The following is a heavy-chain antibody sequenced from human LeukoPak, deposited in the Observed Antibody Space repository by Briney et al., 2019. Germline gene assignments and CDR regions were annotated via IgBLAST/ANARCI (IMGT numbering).Heavy chain of an antibody. CDR1: GFTFSSYG. Sequence: GRSLRLSCAASGFTFSSYGMHWVRQAPGKGLEWVAVIWYDGSNKYYADSVKGRFTISRDNSKNTLYLQMNSLRAEDTAVYYCARDPGPNAFDIWGQGTMVNVSS. J-gene: IGHJ3*02. CDR2: IWYDGSNK. CDR3: ARDPGPNAFDI. V-gene: IGHV3-33*01.